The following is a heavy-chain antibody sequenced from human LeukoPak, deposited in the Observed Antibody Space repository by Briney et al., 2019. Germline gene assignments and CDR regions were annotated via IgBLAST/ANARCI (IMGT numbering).Heavy chain of an antibody. CDR1: GFTFSSYA. J-gene: IGHJ4*02. CDR2: ISYDGSNK. V-gene: IGHV3-30*04. D-gene: IGHD6-19*01. CDR3: ARVSLRGRIAVAGPFDY. Sequence: GVSLRLSCAASGFTFSSYAMHWVRQAPGKGLEWVAVISYDGSNKYYADSVKGRFTISRDNSKNTLYLQMNSLRAEDTAVYYCARVSLRGRIAVAGPFDYWGQGTLVTVSP.